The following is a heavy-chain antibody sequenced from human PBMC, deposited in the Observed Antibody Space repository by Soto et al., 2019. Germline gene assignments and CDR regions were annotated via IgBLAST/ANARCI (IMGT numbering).Heavy chain of an antibody. CDR1: GGSISSSSYY. V-gene: IGHV4-39*01. J-gene: IGHJ4*02. CDR3: ARHEATVTTFPFYFDY. CDR2: IFYSGST. D-gene: IGHD4-17*01. Sequence: PSETLSLTCTVSGGSISSSSYYWGWIRQPPGKGLEWIGSIFYSGSTYYNPSLESRVTISVDTSNNHFSLKPNSVTAADTAVYYCARHEATVTTFPFYFDYWGQGTLVTVSS.